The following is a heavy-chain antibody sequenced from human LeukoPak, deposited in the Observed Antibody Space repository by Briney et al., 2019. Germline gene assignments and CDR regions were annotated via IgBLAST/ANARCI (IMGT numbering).Heavy chain of an antibody. J-gene: IGHJ4*02. D-gene: IGHD2-2*01. CDR3: ARGSHDCSSTSCPFTY. Sequence: GESLKISCKGSGYSFTSYWIGWVRQMPGKGLEWMGIIYPGDSDTRYIPSFQGQVTISADKSISTAYLQWSSLKASDTAMYYCARGSHDCSSTSCPFTYWGQGTLVTVSS. CDR2: IYPGDSDT. V-gene: IGHV5-51*01. CDR1: GYSFTSYW.